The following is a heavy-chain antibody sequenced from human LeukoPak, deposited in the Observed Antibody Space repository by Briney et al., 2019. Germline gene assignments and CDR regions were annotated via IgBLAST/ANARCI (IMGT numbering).Heavy chain of an antibody. CDR2: VSAYNGNT. D-gene: IGHD3-9*01. CDR1: GYTFTSYG. J-gene: IGHJ4*02. CDR3: ARDHGDYDILTGYPPIEGAPFDY. Sequence: ASVKVSCKASGYTFTSYGISWVRQAPGQGLEWMGWVSAYNGNTNYAQKLQGRVTMTTDTSTSTAYMELRSLRSDDTAVYYCARDHGDYDILTGYPPIEGAPFDYWGQGTLVTVSP. V-gene: IGHV1-18*01.